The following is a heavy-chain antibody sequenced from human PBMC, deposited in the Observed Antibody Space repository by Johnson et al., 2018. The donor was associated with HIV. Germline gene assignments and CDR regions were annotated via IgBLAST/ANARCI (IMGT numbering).Heavy chain of an antibody. V-gene: IGHV3-11*04. CDR1: GFIFSKYN. CDR3: ARDATPWGGDYVGYTFDL. D-gene: IGHD4-17*01. Sequence: QVQLVESGGGFFKAGGSLRLSCEVSGFIFSKYNMAWIRQAPGKGLECLSYITSSGSSVYYADSVKGRFTISRDNARASLFLRINSLRADDSGVYYCARDATPWGGDYVGYTFDLWGQGTVVTVSS. CDR2: ITSSGSSV. J-gene: IGHJ3*01.